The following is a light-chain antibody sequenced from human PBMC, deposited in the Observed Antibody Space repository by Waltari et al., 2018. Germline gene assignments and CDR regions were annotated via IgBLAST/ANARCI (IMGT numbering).Light chain of an antibody. CDR2: YDD. CDR3: AAWDDSLNGYV. V-gene: IGLV1-36*01. Sequence: QSVLTQPPSVSEAPRQRVTISCSGSSSNIGTNAVNWYQQLPGKAPKLLLYYDDLLPSGGSDRFSGSKSGTSASLAISGLQSEDEADYYCAAWDDSLNGYVFGTGTKVTVL. J-gene: IGLJ1*01. CDR1: SSNIGTNA.